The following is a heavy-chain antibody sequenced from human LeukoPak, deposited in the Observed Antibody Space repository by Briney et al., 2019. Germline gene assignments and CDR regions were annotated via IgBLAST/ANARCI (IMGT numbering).Heavy chain of an antibody. J-gene: IGHJ4*02. D-gene: IGHD4-23*01. V-gene: IGHV7-4-1*02. Sequence: GASVKVSCKASGYTFTSYAMNWVRQAPGQGLEWMGWINTNTGNPTYAQGFTGRFVFSLDTSVSTAYLQISSLKAEDTAVYYCARGNPPLGYLDCRQVSTVVTWCSYWGQGTLVTVSS. CDR3: ARGNPPLGYLDCRQVSTVVTWCSY. CDR1: GYTFTSYA. CDR2: INTNTGNP.